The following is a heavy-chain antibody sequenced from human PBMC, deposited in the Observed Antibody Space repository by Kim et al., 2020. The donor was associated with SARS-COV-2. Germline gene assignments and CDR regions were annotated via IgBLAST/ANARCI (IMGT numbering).Heavy chain of an antibody. Sequence: GGSLRLSCAASGFTFSTYAMSWVRQAPGKGLEWVSAISGSAGSTYYADSVKGRFTVSRDNSKSTLYLQMHSLRAEDTAVYYCTKGEYYYDSSGYELGGQGTLVSVSS. CDR2: ISGSAGST. V-gene: IGHV3-23*01. CDR1: GFTFSTYA. D-gene: IGHD3-22*01. CDR3: TKGEYYYDSSGYEL. J-gene: IGHJ4*02.